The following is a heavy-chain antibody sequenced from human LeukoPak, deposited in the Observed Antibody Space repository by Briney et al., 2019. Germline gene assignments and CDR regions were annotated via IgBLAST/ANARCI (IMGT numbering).Heavy chain of an antibody. J-gene: IGHJ4*02. V-gene: IGHV3-30*02. CDR3: AREKDYDSSFDY. Sequence: PGGSLRLSCAASGFTFSNYDMHWVRQAPGKGLEWVAFIRYDGSIKYYADSVKGRFTISRDNAKNSLYLQMKSLRAEDTAVYYCAREKDYDSSFDYWGQGTLVTVSS. CDR1: GFTFSNYD. D-gene: IGHD3-22*01. CDR2: IRYDGSIK.